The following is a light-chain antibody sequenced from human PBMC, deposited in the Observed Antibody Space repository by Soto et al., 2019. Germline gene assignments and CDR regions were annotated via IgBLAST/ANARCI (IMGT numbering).Light chain of an antibody. CDR1: ERISSNF. J-gene: IGKJ3*01. CDR2: GAS. V-gene: IGKV3-20*01. CDR3: QQYGTSPFT. Sequence: VLTQSPGTLSLSPGERATLSCRASERISSNFLAWYQQRPGQAPRLLIYGASTRASGIPDRFSGSGSGTDFALTISRLEPEDFALYYCQQYGTSPFTFGPGTTLEIK.